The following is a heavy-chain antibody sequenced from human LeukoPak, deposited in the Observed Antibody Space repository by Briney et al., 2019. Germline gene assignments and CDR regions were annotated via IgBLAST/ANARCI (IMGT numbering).Heavy chain of an antibody. J-gene: IGHJ4*02. V-gene: IGHV4-34*01. CDR2: INHSGST. Sequence: PSETLSLTSAVYGGSFSGYYWSWIRQPPGKGLEWIGEINHSGSTNYNPSLKSRVTISVDTSKNQFSLKLGSVTAADTAVYYCARPQGWLGTQPFDYWGQGTLVTVSS. D-gene: IGHD6-19*01. CDR1: GGSFSGYY. CDR3: ARPQGWLGTQPFDY.